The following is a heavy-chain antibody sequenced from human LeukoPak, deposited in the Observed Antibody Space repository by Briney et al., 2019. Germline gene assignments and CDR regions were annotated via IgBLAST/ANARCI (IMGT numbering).Heavy chain of an antibody. J-gene: IGHJ6*03. CDR1: GGSISQNY. CDR3: ARAVLRQEGDTRFSYYSMDD. CDR2: IHGSGTT. Sequence: PSATLSFTCAGSGGSISQNYWGWLRQGPGKGLEWCGYIHGSGTTTYHPSLKSRATMSVDTSNIPFSLTLTTVTEADTAVYFCARAVLRQEGDTRFSYYSMDDWGKGTPVTVSS. V-gene: IGHV4-4*08. D-gene: IGHD3-16*01.